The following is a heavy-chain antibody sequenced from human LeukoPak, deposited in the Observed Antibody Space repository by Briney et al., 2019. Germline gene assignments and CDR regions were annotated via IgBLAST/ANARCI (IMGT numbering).Heavy chain of an antibody. CDR1: GFTFSSYA. CDR2: ISGGSDLI. Sequence: PGGSLRLSCAASGFTFSSYAMNWVRQAPGKGLEWVSLISGGSDLIYYADSVKGRFTISRDNSKNTLYLQMNSQRAEDTAVYYCAKKIPGTQPLDYWGQGTLVTVPS. CDR3: AKKIPGTQPLDY. D-gene: IGHD3-10*01. J-gene: IGHJ4*02. V-gene: IGHV3-23*01.